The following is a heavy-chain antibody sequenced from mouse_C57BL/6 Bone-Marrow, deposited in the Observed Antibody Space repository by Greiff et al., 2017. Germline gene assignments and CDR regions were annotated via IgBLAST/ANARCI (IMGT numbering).Heavy chain of an antibody. D-gene: IGHD2-3*01. V-gene: IGHV8-12*01. CDR2: IYWDDDK. Sequence: QVTLKVCGPGILQSSQTLSLTCSFSGFSLSTSGMGVSWIRQPSGKGLEWLAHIYWDDDKRYNPSLKSRLTISKDTSRNQVFLKITSVDTADTATYYCARGVYDGYYGYFDVWGTGTTVTVSS. CDR3: ARGVYDGYYGYFDV. CDR1: GFSLSTSGMG. J-gene: IGHJ1*03.